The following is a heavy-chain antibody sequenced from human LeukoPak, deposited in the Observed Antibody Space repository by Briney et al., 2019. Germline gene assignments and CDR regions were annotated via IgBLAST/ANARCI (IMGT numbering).Heavy chain of an antibody. J-gene: IGHJ4*02. CDR1: GFTFSSYA. CDR2: ISYDGSNK. Sequence: GGSLRLSCAASGFTFSSYAMHWVRQAPGKGLEWVAVISYDGSNKYYADSVKGRFTISRDNSKDTLYLQMNSLRAEDTAVYYCAREGPSSGPDYWGQGTLVTVSS. V-gene: IGHV3-30-3*01. D-gene: IGHD3-22*01. CDR3: AREGPSSGPDY.